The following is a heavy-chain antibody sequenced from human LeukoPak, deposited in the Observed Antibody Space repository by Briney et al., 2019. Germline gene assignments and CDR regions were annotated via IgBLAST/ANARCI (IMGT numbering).Heavy chain of an antibody. CDR2: TFYRSKLYY. Sequence: SQTLSLTCAISGDSVSNNNAAWNWIRQSPSRGLEWLGRTFYRSKLYYDYAVSVKSRITINSDTSKNQFSLQLTYVTPEDTAMYYCAREGRRISGGTLSLDYWGQGTLVTVSS. V-gene: IGHV6-1*01. CDR1: GDSVSNNNAA. D-gene: IGHD2-15*01. J-gene: IGHJ4*02. CDR3: AREGRRISGGTLSLDY.